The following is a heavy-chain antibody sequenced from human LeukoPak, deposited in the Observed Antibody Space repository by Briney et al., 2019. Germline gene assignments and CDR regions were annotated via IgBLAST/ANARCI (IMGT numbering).Heavy chain of an antibody. D-gene: IGHD2-15*01. V-gene: IGHV3-11*01. CDR3: ARAGYCSGGSCFTPGAFDI. Sequence: PGGSLRLSCAASGFTFSDYYMSWIRQAPGKGLEWASYISSSGSTIYYTDSVKGRFTISRDNAKNSLYLQMNSLRAEDTAVYYCARAGYCSGGSCFTPGAFDIWGQGTMVTVSS. CDR1: GFTFSDYY. J-gene: IGHJ3*02. CDR2: ISSSGSTI.